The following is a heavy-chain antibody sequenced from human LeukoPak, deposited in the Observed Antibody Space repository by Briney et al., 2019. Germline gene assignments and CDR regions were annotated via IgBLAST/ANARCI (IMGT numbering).Heavy chain of an antibody. CDR3: VKGYCSGGSCWGKRGYYFDY. Sequence: GGSLRLSCSASGFTFSSYAMHWVRQAPGKGLEYVSVISRDGGSTYYADSVKGRFTISRDNSKNTLYLQMSSLRAEDTAVYYCVKGYCSGGSCWGKRGYYFDYWGQGTLVTVSS. CDR2: ISRDGGST. V-gene: IGHV3-64D*09. D-gene: IGHD2-15*01. J-gene: IGHJ4*02. CDR1: GFTFSSYA.